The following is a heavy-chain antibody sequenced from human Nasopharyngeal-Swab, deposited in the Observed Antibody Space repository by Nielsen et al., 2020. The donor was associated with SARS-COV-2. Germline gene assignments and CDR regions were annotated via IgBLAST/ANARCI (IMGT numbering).Heavy chain of an antibody. D-gene: IGHD3-10*01. Sequence: GGSLRLSCAASGFTFSDYYMSWIRQAPGKGLEWVSYISSSGSTIYYADSVKGRFTISRDNAKNSLYLQMNSLRAEETAVYYCANHLPGTYYFDYWGQGTLVTVSS. CDR1: GFTFSDYY. V-gene: IGHV3-11*01. CDR2: ISSSGSTI. J-gene: IGHJ4*02. CDR3: ANHLPGTYYFDY.